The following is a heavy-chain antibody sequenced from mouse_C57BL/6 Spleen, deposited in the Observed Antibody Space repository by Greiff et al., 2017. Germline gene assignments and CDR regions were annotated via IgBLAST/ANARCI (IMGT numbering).Heavy chain of an antibody. CDR2: INPSNGGT. CDR3: ARGLITTVVPLDD. V-gene: IGHV1-53*01. J-gene: IGHJ4*01. Sequence: QVQLQQSGTELVKPGASVKLSCKASGYTFTSYWMHWVKQRPGQGLEWIGNINPSNGGTNYNEKFKSKATLTVDKSSSTAYMQLSSLTSEDSAVYYCARGLITTVVPLDDWGQGTSVTVAS. CDR1: GYTFTSYW. D-gene: IGHD1-1*01.